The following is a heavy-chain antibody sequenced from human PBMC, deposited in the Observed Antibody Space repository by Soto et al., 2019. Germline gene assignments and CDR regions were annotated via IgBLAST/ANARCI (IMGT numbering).Heavy chain of an antibody. Sequence: PPETLSLTCTVSGGSISSYYWSWIRQPPGKGLEWIGYIYYSGSTNYNPSLKSRVTISVDTSKNQSSLKLSSVTAADTAVYYCARNSGMTTVTYVDYWGQGTLVTVSS. D-gene: IGHD4-17*01. J-gene: IGHJ4*02. CDR2: IYYSGST. CDR3: ARNSGMTTVTYVDY. CDR1: GGSISSYY. V-gene: IGHV4-59*08.